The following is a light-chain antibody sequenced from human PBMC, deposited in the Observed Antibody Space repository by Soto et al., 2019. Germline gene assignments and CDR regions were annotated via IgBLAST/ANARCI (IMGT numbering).Light chain of an antibody. CDR2: QAS. J-gene: IGKJ1*01. Sequence: DIQMTQSPSTLSASVGDRVSITCRASQSISRQLAWYQQKPWKAPNLLIYQASNLETGVPSRFAGSGSGTEFTLSISRLQPDDLATYYCLQDQSYWTFGQGTKVEVK. CDR3: LQDQSYWT. CDR1: QSISRQ. V-gene: IGKV1-5*03.